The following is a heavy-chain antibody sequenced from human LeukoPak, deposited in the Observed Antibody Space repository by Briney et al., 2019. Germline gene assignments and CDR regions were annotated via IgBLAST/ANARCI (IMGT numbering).Heavy chain of an antibody. CDR3: AGCRTYYDFWSGYYPYNWFDP. CDR1: GGSFSGYY. Sequence: SETLSLTCAVYGGSFSGYYWSWIRQPPGKGLEWIGEINHSGSTNYNPSLKSRVTISVDTSKNQFSLKLSSVTAADTAVYYCAGCRTYYDFWSGYYPYNWFDPWGQGTLVTVSS. J-gene: IGHJ5*02. V-gene: IGHV4-34*01. D-gene: IGHD3-3*01. CDR2: INHSGST.